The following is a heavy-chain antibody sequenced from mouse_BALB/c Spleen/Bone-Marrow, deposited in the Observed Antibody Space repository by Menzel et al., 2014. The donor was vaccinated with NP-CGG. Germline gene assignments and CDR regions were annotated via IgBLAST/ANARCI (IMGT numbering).Heavy chain of an antibody. CDR2: IDPANGNI. V-gene: IGHV14-3*02. J-gene: IGHJ3*01. D-gene: IGHD1-1*01. CDR1: GFNIKDTY. Sequence: EVQLQQSGAELVKXGASVKLSCTASGFNIKDTYMHWVKQRPEQGLEWIGRIDPANGNIKYDPKFQGKATITADTSSNTAYLQLSSLTSEDTAVYYCAPYYYGRWFANWGQGTLVTVSA. CDR3: APYYYGRWFAN.